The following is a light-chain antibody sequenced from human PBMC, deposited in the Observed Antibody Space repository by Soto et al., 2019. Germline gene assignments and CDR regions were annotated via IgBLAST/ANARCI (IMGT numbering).Light chain of an antibody. J-gene: IGLJ1*01. V-gene: IGLV1-44*01. CDR3: GSWDDSLSRYV. Sequence: QSEVTQPPSASGTPGQRVTISCSGSSFNIGSNTVSWYQQFPGTAPKLLIHTNFQRPSGVPDRFSASKSATSASLAISGLQSEDEADYYCGSWDDSLSRYVFGTGTKLTVL. CDR2: TNF. CDR1: SFNIGSNT.